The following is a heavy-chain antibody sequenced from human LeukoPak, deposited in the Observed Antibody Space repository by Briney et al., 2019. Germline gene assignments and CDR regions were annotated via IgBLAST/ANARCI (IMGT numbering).Heavy chain of an antibody. V-gene: IGHV4-34*01. CDR1: GGSFSGYY. CDR3: ARGHNSARRDFDY. Sequence: KPSETLPLTCAVYGGSFSGYYWSWIRQPPGKGLEWIGEINHSGSTNYNPSLKSRVTMSVDTSKNQFSLKLSSVTAADTAVYYCARGHNSARRDFDYWGQGTLVTVSS. CDR2: INHSGST. J-gene: IGHJ4*02. D-gene: IGHD4-23*01.